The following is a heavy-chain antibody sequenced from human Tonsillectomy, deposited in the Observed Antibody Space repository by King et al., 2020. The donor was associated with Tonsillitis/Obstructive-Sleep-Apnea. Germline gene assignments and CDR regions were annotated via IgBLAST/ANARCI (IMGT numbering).Heavy chain of an antibody. CDR2: INPNSGGT. CDR1: GYTFTGYY. Sequence: VQLVESGAEVKKPGASVKVSCKASGYTFTGYYMHWVRQAPGQGLEWMGWINPNSGGTNYAQKFQGWVTMTRDTSISTAYMELSRLRSDDTAVYYCAGGGDDFWSGYWGGNWFDPWGQGTLVTVSS. J-gene: IGHJ5*02. V-gene: IGHV1-2*04. CDR3: AGGGDDFWSGYWGGNWFDP. D-gene: IGHD3-3*01.